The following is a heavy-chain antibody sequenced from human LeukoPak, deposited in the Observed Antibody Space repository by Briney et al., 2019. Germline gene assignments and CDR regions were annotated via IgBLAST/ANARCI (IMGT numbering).Heavy chain of an antibody. Sequence: ASVKVSCRASGYTFTTYDINWVRQATGQGLEWMGWMSPNSGNTGYAQKFQGRVTMTRNTSITTAYMELSSLRSEDTAVYYCARGRGSGHKENWFDPWGQGTLVTVSS. CDR2: MSPNSGNT. CDR1: GYTFTTYD. J-gene: IGHJ5*02. CDR3: ARGRGSGHKENWFDP. V-gene: IGHV1-8*01. D-gene: IGHD6-19*01.